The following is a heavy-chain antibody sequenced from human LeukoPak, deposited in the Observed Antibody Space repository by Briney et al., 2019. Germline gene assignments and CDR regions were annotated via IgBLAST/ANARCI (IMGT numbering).Heavy chain of an antibody. Sequence: SGGSPRLSCAASGFTFSSYAMSWVRQAPGKGLEWVSAISGSGGSTYYADSVKGRFTISRDNSKNTLYLQMNSLRAEDTAVYYCAKRYGSGSYYNGENFDYWGQGTLVTVSS. CDR3: AKRYGSGSYYNGENFDY. D-gene: IGHD3-10*01. CDR2: ISGSGGST. J-gene: IGHJ4*02. CDR1: GFTFSSYA. V-gene: IGHV3-23*01.